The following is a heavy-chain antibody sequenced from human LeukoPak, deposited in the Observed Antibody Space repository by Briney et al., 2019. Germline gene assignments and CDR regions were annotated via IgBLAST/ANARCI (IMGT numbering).Heavy chain of an antibody. D-gene: IGHD2-2*01. CDR3: AGRTYHFDY. J-gene: IGHJ4*02. Sequence: QSGGSLRLSCAASGFTFSSYGMHWVRQAPGKGLEWVAVISYDGSNKYYADSVKGRFTISRDNSKNTLYLQMNSLRAEDTAVYYCAGRTYHFDYWGQGTLVTVSS. CDR1: GFTFSSYG. V-gene: IGHV3-30*03. CDR2: ISYDGSNK.